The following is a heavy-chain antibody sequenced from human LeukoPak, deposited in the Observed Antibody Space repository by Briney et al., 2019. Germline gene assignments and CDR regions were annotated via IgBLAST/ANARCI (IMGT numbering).Heavy chain of an antibody. CDR2: ISGSGGSTHYADSVISGSDGST. CDR3: AKGIHPTVIQTAPDV. CDR1: GFTLSIYA. Sequence: GGSLRLSCAASGFTLSIYAMSWVRQAPGKGLEWVSGISGSGGSTHYADSVISGSDGSTYYADSVKGRFTISRDNSKNTLYLQMNSLRAEDTAVYYCAKGIHPTVIQTAPDVWGQGTTVTVSS. D-gene: IGHD5-18*01. V-gene: IGHV3-23*01. J-gene: IGHJ6*02.